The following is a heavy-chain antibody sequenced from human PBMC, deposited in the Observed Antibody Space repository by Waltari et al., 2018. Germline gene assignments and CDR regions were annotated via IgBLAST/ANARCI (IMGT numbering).Heavy chain of an antibody. D-gene: IGHD6-19*01. Sequence: QVQLQQSGPGLVKPSQTLSLTCAISGDSVSSNSAAWNWIRQSPSRGLEWLGRTYYRSKGYNDYAVSVKSRITINPDTAKNQFSLQLNSVTPEDTAVYYCARDPWIAVAGQTGFDPWGQGTLVTVSS. V-gene: IGHV6-1*01. CDR2: TYYRSKGYN. J-gene: IGHJ5*02. CDR3: ARDPWIAVAGQTGFDP. CDR1: GDSVSSNSAA.